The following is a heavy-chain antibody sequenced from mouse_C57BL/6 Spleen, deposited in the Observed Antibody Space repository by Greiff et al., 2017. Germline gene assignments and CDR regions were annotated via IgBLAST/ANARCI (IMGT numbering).Heavy chain of an antibody. Sequence: VQLQESGAELVRPGTSVKMSCKASGYTFTNYWIGWAKQRPGHGLEWIGDIYPGGGYTNYNEKFKGKATLTADKSSSTAYMQFSSLTSEDSAIYYCARSSYYGSSDAMDYWGQGTSVTVSS. D-gene: IGHD1-1*01. V-gene: IGHV1-63*01. CDR1: GYTFTNYW. CDR3: ARSSYYGSSDAMDY. CDR2: IYPGGGYT. J-gene: IGHJ4*01.